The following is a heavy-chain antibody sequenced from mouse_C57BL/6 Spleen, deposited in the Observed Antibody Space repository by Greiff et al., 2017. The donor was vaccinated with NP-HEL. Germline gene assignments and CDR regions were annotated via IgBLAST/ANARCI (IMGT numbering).Heavy chain of an antibody. V-gene: IGHV1-61*01. J-gene: IGHJ1*03. Sequence: QVQLQQPGAELVRPGSSVKLSCKASGYTFTSYWMDWVKQRPGQGLEWIGNIYPSDSETHYNQKFKDKATLTVDKSSSTAYMQLSSLTSEDSAVYYWARNPYDYDADWYFDVWGTGTTVTVSS. D-gene: IGHD2-4*01. CDR2: IYPSDSET. CDR3: ARNPYDYDADWYFDV. CDR1: GYTFTSYW.